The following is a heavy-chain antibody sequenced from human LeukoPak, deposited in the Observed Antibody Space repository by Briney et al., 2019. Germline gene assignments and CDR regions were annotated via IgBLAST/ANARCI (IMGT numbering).Heavy chain of an antibody. Sequence: SETLSLTGAVYGVSFSGYYWSWIRQPPGKGLEWIGEINHSGGTNYNPSLKSRVTISADTSKNQFSLKMNSVTAADTAVYYCAKNGQSGFSFDPWGKGTLVTVSS. V-gene: IGHV4-34*01. D-gene: IGHD3-3*01. CDR3: AKNGQSGFSFDP. CDR2: INHSGGT. J-gene: IGHJ5*02. CDR1: GVSFSGYY.